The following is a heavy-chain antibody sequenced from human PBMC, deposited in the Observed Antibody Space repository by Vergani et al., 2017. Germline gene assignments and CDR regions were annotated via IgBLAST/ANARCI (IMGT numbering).Heavy chain of an antibody. Sequence: QVQLQESGPGLVNPSETLSLTCTVSGDSVISTDYHWGWIRQPPGKGLEWIGSMDYSGSTSYNPSLESRISISFETPKNQFSLRLTSVTAADTALYYCASKRGACRAAYCHSYDFWGPGTLVGVSS. D-gene: IGHD2-15*01. CDR1: GDSVISTDYH. CDR3: ASKRGACRAAYCHSYDF. J-gene: IGHJ4*02. CDR2: MDYSGST. V-gene: IGHV4-39*01.